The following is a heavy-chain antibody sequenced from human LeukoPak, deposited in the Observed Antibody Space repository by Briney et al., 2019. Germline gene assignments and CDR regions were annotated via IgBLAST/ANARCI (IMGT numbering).Heavy chain of an antibody. V-gene: IGHV3-66*01. Sequence: GGSLRLSYAASGFTVSSNYMSWVRQAPGKGLEWVSVIYSGGSTYYADSVKGRFTISRDNSKNTLYLQMNSLRAEDTVVYYCARPDYGDYDSLYYYGMDVWGQGTTVTVSS. CDR2: IYSGGST. D-gene: IGHD4-17*01. CDR1: GFTVSSNY. J-gene: IGHJ6*02. CDR3: ARPDYGDYDSLYYYGMDV.